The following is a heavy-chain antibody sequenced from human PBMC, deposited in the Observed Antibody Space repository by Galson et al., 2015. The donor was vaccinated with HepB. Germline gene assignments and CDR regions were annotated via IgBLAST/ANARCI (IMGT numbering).Heavy chain of an antibody. V-gene: IGHV3-53*01. CDR3: AQLGTGY. D-gene: IGHD7-27*01. CDR2: IYSSSSST. CDR1: GFGVYSNY. Sequence: SLRLSCAASGFGVYSNYMNWVRQAPGKGLEWVSLIYSSSSSTNYADFVRGRFTISRDTSKNTVYLQMSRLRADDTAMYYCAQLGTGYWGRGTLVTVSS. J-gene: IGHJ4*02.